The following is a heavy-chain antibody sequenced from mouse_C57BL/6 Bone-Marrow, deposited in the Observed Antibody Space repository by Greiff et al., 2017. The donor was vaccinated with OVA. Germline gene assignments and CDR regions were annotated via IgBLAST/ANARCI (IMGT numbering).Heavy chain of an antibody. J-gene: IGHJ2*01. Sequence: EVKLMESGGGLVQPGGSLSLSCAASGFTFTDYYMSWVRQPPGKALEWLGFIRNKANGNTTEYSASVKGRFTISRDNSQSILYLQMNALIAEDSATYYCARYSDYGVYYWGQGTTLTVSS. CDR2: IRNKANGNTT. CDR3: ARYSDYGVYY. D-gene: IGHD1-1*01. CDR1: GFTFTDYY. V-gene: IGHV7-3*01.